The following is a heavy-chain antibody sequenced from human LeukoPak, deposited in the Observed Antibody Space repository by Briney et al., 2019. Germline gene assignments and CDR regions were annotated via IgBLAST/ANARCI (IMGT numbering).Heavy chain of an antibody. CDR2: ISYDGSNK. V-gene: IGHV3-30*04. Sequence: GGSLRLSCAASGFTFSSYAMSWVRQAPGKGLEWVAVISYDGSNKYYADSVKGRFTISRDNSKNTLYLQMNSLRAEDTAVYYCARGLARYYYYGMDVWGQGTTVTVSS. CDR1: GFTFSSYA. D-gene: IGHD6-19*01. J-gene: IGHJ6*02. CDR3: ARGLARYYYYGMDV.